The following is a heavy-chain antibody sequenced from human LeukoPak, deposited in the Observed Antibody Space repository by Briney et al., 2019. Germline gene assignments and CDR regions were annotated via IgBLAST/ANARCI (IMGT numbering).Heavy chain of an antibody. Sequence: GESLKISCKGSGYSFTSYWIGWVRQMPGKGLEWMGIIHPGDSDTRYSPSFQGQVTISADKSISTAYLQWSSLKASDTAMYYCARPNYYDSSGSTLDAFDIWGQGTMVTVSS. CDR1: GYSFTSYW. J-gene: IGHJ3*02. CDR3: ARPNYYDSSGSTLDAFDI. D-gene: IGHD3-22*01. V-gene: IGHV5-51*01. CDR2: IHPGDSDT.